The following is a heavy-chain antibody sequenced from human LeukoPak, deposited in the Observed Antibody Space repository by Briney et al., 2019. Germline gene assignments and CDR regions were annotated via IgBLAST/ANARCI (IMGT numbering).Heavy chain of an antibody. D-gene: IGHD3-10*01. J-gene: IGHJ5*02. CDR1: GYTFTGYY. V-gene: IGHV1-2*02. CDR3: ARTMVRGVIISGWFDP. Sequence: ASVKVSCKASGYTFTGYYTHWVRQAPGQGLEWMGWINPNSGGTNYAQKFQGRVTMTRDTSISTAYMELSRLRSDDTAVYYCARTMVRGVIISGWFDPWGQGTLVTVSS. CDR2: INPNSGGT.